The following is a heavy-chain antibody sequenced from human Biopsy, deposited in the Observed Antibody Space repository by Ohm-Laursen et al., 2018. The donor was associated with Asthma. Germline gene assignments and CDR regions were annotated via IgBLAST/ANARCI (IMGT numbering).Heavy chain of an antibody. J-gene: IGHJ6*02. CDR2: SDHRGNT. Sequence: SDTLSLTCSMYGLSSSAYYWTWIRQTPGKGLEWIGESDHRGNTNTNATLKSRVTISKAKSANEFSLKMKSVTAADTAIYYCARGPEWSGLDIWGQGTTVTVPS. D-gene: IGHD3-3*01. CDR1: GLSSSAYY. CDR3: ARGPEWSGLDI. V-gene: IGHV4-34*01.